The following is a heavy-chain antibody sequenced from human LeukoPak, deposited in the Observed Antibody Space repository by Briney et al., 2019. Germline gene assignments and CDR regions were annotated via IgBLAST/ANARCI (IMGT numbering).Heavy chain of an antibody. CDR2: ISWNSGSI. J-gene: IGHJ4*02. CDR3: AKATYGSSSFNYFDY. D-gene: IGHD6-6*01. Sequence: GGSLRLSCAASGFTFDDYVMHWVRQAPGKGLEWVSGISWNSGSIGYADSVKGRSTISRDNAKNSLYLQMNSLRAEDTALYYCAKATYGSSSFNYFDYWGQGTLVTVSS. V-gene: IGHV3-9*01. CDR1: GFTFDDYV.